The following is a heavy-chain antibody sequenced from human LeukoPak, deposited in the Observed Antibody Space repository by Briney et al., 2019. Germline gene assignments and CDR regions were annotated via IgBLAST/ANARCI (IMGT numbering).Heavy chain of an antibody. D-gene: IGHD3-16*01. V-gene: IGHV3-53*01. CDR2: LYSDGNT. Sequence: PRGSLRLSSAASGFTVITNDMTWVRQAPGKGPEWVSVLYSDGNTKYADSVQGRFTISRDNSKNTLYLEMNSLSPDDTAVYYCARGVEPLAANTLAYWGQGTLVTVSS. CDR3: ARGVEPLAANTLAY. CDR1: GFTVITND. J-gene: IGHJ4*02.